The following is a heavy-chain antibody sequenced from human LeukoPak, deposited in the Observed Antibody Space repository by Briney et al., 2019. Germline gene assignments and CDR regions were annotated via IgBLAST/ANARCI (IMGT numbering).Heavy chain of an antibody. V-gene: IGHV3-23*01. D-gene: IGHD2-2*03. CDR3: ARMWLLSYYLDF. J-gene: IGHJ6*04. CDR2: ISAGGAST. CDR1: GSTFSSTG. Sequence: GGSLRLSCAASGSTFSSTGMTWVRQAPGKGLEWVSSISAGGASTYYADSVKGRFTISRDNSRDTLYLQMNSLRAEDTAVYYCARMWLLSYYLDFWGKGTTVTVST.